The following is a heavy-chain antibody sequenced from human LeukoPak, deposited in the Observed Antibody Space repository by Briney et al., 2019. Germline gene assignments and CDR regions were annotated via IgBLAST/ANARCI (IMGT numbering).Heavy chain of an antibody. CDR1: GFTFSSYA. V-gene: IGHV3-30*04. CDR3: ARGRDSSGYDDAFDI. CDR2: ISYDGSNK. Sequence: PGGSLRLSCAASGFTFSSYAMHWVRQAPGKGLEWVSVISYDGSNKYCADSVKGRFTISRDNSKNTLYLQMNSLRAEDTAVYYCARGRDSSGYDDAFDIWGQGTMITVSS. J-gene: IGHJ3*02. D-gene: IGHD3-22*01.